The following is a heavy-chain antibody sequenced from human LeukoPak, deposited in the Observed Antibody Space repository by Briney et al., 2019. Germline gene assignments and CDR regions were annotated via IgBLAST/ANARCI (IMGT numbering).Heavy chain of an antibody. J-gene: IGHJ5*02. D-gene: IGHD6-13*01. V-gene: IGHV4-30-2*01. CDR3: ARVVAAAGWFDP. Sequence: SQTLSLTCAVSGGSISSGGYSWSWIRQPPGKGLEWIGYIYHSGSTYYNPSLKSRVTISVDRSKNQFSLKLSSVTAADTAVYYCARVVAAAGWFDPWGQGTLVTVSS. CDR1: GGSISSGGYS. CDR2: IYHSGST.